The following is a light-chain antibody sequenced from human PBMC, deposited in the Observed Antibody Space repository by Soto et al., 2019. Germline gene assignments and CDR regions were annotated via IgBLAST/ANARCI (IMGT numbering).Light chain of an antibody. CDR3: SSYTTSGTWV. V-gene: IGLV2-14*01. CDR1: SSDVGRYNF. Sequence: QSALTQPASVSGSPGQSVTISCTGSSSDVGRYNFVSWYQHHPGKAPQLMFYEVTNRPSGVSTRFSGSKSGNTASLTISGLQAEDEADFYCSSYTTSGTWVFGGGTKLTVL. J-gene: IGLJ3*02. CDR2: EVT.